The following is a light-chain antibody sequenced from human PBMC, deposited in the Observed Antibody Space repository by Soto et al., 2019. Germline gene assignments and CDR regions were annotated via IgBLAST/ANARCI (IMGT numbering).Light chain of an antibody. CDR2: EVT. CDR1: NSNIASNT. J-gene: IGLJ1*01. Sequence: QAVVTQPPSASETPGQTVSISCSGSNSNIASNTVNWYQHLPGTAPKLLIYEVTKRPSGVPDRFSGSKSGNTASLTVSGLQAEDEADYHCSSYAGCKNFYVFGTGTKLTVL. V-gene: IGLV1-44*01. CDR3: SSYAGCKNFYV.